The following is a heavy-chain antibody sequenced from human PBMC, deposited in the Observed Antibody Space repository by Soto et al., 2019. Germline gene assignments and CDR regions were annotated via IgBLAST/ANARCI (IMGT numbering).Heavy chain of an antibody. D-gene: IGHD2-21*01. CDR2: ISPDGSST. CDR3: ASLDSALPGVPVVVQDF. J-gene: IGHJ4*02. V-gene: IGHV3-74*01. Sequence: EVQLVESGGGLVQPGGPLRLSCEASGFTFSTSWMNWVRQPPGKRLVWVSRISPDGSSTSYADPVKGRFTLPVANAKNPVYRQMNSLRAEDTAVYFFASLDSALPGVPVVVQDFWGRGTLVTVSS. CDR1: GFTFSTSW.